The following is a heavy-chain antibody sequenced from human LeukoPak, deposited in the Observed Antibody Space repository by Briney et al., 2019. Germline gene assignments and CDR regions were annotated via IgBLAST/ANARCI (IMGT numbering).Heavy chain of an antibody. CDR3: ARLTLMPTIFRFDP. J-gene: IGHJ5*02. D-gene: IGHD3-3*01. CDR2: IYYSGST. CDR1: GGSISSSSYY. Sequence: SETLSLTCTVSGGSISSSSYYWGWIRQPPGKGLEWMGSIYYSGSTYYNPSLKSRVTISVDTSKNQFSLKLSSVTAADTAVYYCARLTLMPTIFRFDPWGQGTLVTVSS. V-gene: IGHV4-39*01.